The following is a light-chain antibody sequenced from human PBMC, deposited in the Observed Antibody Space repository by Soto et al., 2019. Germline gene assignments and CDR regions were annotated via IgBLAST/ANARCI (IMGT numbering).Light chain of an antibody. CDR1: QSVGSN. Sequence: EIVMTQSPATLSASPGERATLSCRASQSVGSNLAWYQQKPGQAPRLLIYGASTRATGIPARFSGSGSGTEFTLTISSLQSEDFAVYYCQQYNNWPTWTFGQGTKVDIK. CDR2: GAS. CDR3: QQYNNWPTWT. V-gene: IGKV3-15*01. J-gene: IGKJ1*01.